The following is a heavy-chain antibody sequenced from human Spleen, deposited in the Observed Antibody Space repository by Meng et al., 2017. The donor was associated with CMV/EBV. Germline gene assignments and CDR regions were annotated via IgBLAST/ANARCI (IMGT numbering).Heavy chain of an antibody. D-gene: IGHD5-18*01. CDR3: ARLSDDTAMDLYFDY. J-gene: IGHJ4*02. CDR1: GYSFTSYW. Sequence: KVSCKGSGYSFTSYWIGWVRQMPGKGLEWMGIIYPGDSDTRYSPSLQGQVTISADKSISPAYLQWSSLKASDTAMYYCARLSDDTAMDLYFDYWGQGTLVTVSS. V-gene: IGHV5-51*01. CDR2: IYPGDSDT.